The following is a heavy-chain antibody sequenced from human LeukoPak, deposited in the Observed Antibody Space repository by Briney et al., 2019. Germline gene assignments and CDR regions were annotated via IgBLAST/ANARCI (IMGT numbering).Heavy chain of an antibody. Sequence: PGGSLRLSCAASGFTFSIYWMHWVRQAPGKGLVCVSRINSDGSSTSYADSVKGRFTISRDNAKNTLYLQMNSLRAEDTAVYYCARVRRQRSQLDNWGQGTLVTVSS. D-gene: IGHD6-25*01. CDR1: GFTFSIYW. V-gene: IGHV3-74*01. CDR3: ARVRRQRSQLDN. J-gene: IGHJ4*02. CDR2: INSDGSST.